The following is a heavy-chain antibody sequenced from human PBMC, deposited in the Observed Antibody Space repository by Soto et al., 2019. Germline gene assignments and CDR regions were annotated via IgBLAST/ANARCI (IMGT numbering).Heavy chain of an antibody. CDR3: ANWYGPYYDSSGYSDY. V-gene: IGHV3-74*01. D-gene: IGHD3-22*01. Sequence: PGGSLRLSCATSGFTFSSYWLHWVRQAPGMGLVWVSRIKSDGTSPTYADSVKGRFTISRDDAKNTLYLQMNSLRAEDTAVYYCANWYGPYYDSSGYSDYWGQGTLVTVSS. CDR2: IKSDGTSP. J-gene: IGHJ4*02. CDR1: GFTFSSYW.